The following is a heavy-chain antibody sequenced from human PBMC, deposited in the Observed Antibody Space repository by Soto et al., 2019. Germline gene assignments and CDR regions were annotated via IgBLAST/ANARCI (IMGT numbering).Heavy chain of an antibody. J-gene: IGHJ4*02. CDR1: GFTFSDYY. CDR3: ARDIPDLYSYDY. V-gene: IGHV3-11*06. D-gene: IGHD5-18*01. CDR2: ISSSSSYT. Sequence: PGGSLRLSCAASGFTFSDYYMSWIRQAPGKGLEWVSYISSSSSYTNYADSVKGRFTISRDNAKNSLYLQMNSLRAEDTAVYYCARDIPDLYSYDYWGQGTLVTVSS.